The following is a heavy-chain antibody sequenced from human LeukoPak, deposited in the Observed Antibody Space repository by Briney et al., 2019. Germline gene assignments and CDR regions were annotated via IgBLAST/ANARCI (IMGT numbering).Heavy chain of an antibody. D-gene: IGHD3-16*01. CDR3: ARGDGDFDY. J-gene: IGHJ4*02. Sequence: SETLSLTCTVSGGSVSSGSYYWSWIRQPPGKGLEWIGYIYYSGNTNYNPSLKSRVTMSVDTSKNQFSLKLTSVTAADTAVYYCARGDGDFDYWGQGTLVTVSS. V-gene: IGHV4-61*01. CDR1: GGSVSSGSYY. CDR2: IYYSGNT.